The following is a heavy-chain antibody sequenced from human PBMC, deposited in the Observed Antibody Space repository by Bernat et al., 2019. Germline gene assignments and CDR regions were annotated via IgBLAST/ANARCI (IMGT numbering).Heavy chain of an antibody. J-gene: IGHJ2*01. D-gene: IGHD4-23*01. CDR2: IIPILGIA. V-gene: IGHV1-69*04. CDR3: ARWDLSNYGGNSGLAFFFNDTATTEIYTLSLPRRSSDL. CDR1: VGTFRIYA. Sequence: QVQLVQSGAELKKPGSSVKVSFTASVGTFRIYAISWVRQSPGQVLEWMGRIIPILGIANYAQKFKGGGTMNEEKSTSTAYMELRSLRSEDTDVYYCARWDLSNYGGNSGLAFFFNDTATTEIYTLSLPRRSSDL.